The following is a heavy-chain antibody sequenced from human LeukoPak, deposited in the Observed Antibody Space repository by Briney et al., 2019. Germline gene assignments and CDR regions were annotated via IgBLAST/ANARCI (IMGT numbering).Heavy chain of an antibody. V-gene: IGHV3-11*04. CDR3: ARVPAGVIGMKDAFDI. CDR1: GFTFSDYY. CDR2: ISSSGRTI. Sequence: PGGSLRLSCAASGFTFSDYYMSWIRQAPGKGLEWVSYISSSGRTIYYADSVKGRFTISRDNAKNSLSLQMNSLRAEDTAVYYCARVPAGVIGMKDAFDIWGQGTMVTVSS. D-gene: IGHD3-16*02. J-gene: IGHJ3*02.